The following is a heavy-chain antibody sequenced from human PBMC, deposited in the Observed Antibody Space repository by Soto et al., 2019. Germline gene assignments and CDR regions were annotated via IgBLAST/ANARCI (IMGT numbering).Heavy chain of an antibody. D-gene: IGHD1-26*01. CDR3: ARLYTGNYIMYH. Sequence: SETLSLTCAVYGGSFSGYYSSWFRQPPGKGLEWIGEINHSGSTNYNPSLKSRVTRSVDTSKNQFSLHLSSVTAADTAVYFCARLYTGNYIMYHWGPGTLVTVSS. CDR2: INHSGST. V-gene: IGHV4-34*01. CDR1: GGSFSGYY. J-gene: IGHJ5*02.